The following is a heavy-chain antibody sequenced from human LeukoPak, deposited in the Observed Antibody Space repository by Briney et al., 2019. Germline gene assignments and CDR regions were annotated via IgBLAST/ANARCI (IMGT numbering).Heavy chain of an antibody. CDR1: GGSISSYY. CDR3: ARVSSSPGYYYYGMDV. J-gene: IGHJ6*02. Sequence: SETLSLTCTVSGGSISSYYWSWIRQPAGRGLEWIGYIYYSGSTNYNPSLKSRVTISVDTSKNQFSLKLSSVTAADTAVYYCARVSSSPGYYYYGMDVWGQGTTVTVSS. V-gene: IGHV4-59*01. D-gene: IGHD2-2*01. CDR2: IYYSGST.